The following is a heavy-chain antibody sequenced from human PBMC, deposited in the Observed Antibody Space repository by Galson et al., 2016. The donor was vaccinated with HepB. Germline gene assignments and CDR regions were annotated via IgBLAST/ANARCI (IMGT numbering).Heavy chain of an antibody. J-gene: IGHJ6*02. CDR1: GYTFANYG. CDR2: ISGNNGNT. D-gene: IGHD6-13*01. V-gene: IGHV1-18*01. CDR3: AREARSRRYGMDV. Sequence: SVKVSCKASGYTFANYGFSWVRQAPGQGPEWMGWISGNNGNTYYVEKFQGRVTMTTDTSTRTVYMELRSLRSDDTAVYYCAREARSRRYGMDVWGQGTTVTVSS.